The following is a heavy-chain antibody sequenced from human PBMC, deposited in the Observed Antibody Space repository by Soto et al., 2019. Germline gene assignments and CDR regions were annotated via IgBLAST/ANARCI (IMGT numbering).Heavy chain of an antibody. V-gene: IGHV4-30-2*01. J-gene: IGHJ4*02. D-gene: IGHD1-1*01. Sequence: SETLSLTCAVSGGSISSGGYSWSWIRQPPGKGLEWIGYIYHSGSTYYNPSLKSRVTISVDRSKNQFSLKLSSVTAADTAVYYCARRYGRAFDFWGQGTLVTVSS. CDR2: IYHSGST. CDR3: ARRYGRAFDF. CDR1: GGSISSGGYS.